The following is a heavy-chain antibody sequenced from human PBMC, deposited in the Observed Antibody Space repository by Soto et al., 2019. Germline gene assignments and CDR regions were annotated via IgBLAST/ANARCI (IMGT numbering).Heavy chain of an antibody. V-gene: IGHV3-64*01. J-gene: IGHJ3*02. Sequence: EVQLVESGGGLVQPGGSLRLSCAASGFTFSSYAMHWVRQAPGKVLEYVSAISSNGGSTHYANSVKGRFTISRDNSKNTLYLQMGSLRAEDMAVYYCARDGLRQYAFDIWGQGTMVTVSS. CDR2: ISSNGGST. CDR3: ARDGLRQYAFDI. D-gene: IGHD4-17*01. CDR1: GFTFSSYA.